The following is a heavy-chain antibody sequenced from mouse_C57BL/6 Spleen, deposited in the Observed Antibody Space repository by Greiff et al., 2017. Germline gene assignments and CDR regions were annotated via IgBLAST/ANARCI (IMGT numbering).Heavy chain of an antibody. CDR2: IYPGSGST. CDR1: GYTFTSYW. V-gene: IGHV1-55*01. J-gene: IGHJ2*01. CDR3: ARYQPFSHFDY. Sequence: QVHVKQSGAELVKPGASVKMSCKASGYTFTSYWITWVKQRPGQGLEWIGDIYPGSGSTNYNEKFKSKATLTVDTSSSTAYMQLSSLTSEDSAVYYCARYQPFSHFDYWGQGTTLTVSS.